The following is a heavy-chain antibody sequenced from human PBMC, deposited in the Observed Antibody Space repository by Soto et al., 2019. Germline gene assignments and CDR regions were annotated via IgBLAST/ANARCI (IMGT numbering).Heavy chain of an antibody. J-gene: IGHJ6*02. CDR1: GFTFSGSA. CDR2: IRSKANSYAT. Sequence: GGSLRLSCAASGFTFSGSAIHWVRRASGKGLEWVGRIRSKANSYATAYAASVKGRFTISRDDSKNTAYLQMNSLKTEDTAVYYCTSEWLRNFYYYGMDVWGQGTTVTVSS. CDR3: TSEWLRNFYYYGMDV. D-gene: IGHD5-12*01. V-gene: IGHV3-73*01.